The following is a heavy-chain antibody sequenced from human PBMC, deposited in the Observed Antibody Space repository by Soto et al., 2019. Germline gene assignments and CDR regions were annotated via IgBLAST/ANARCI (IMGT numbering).Heavy chain of an antibody. CDR2: IDPSDSYT. D-gene: IGHD5-18*01. CDR3: ARHHGYSYAQDY. V-gene: IGHV5-10-1*03. CDR1: GYSFTSYW. Sequence: EVQLVQSGAEVKKPGESLRISCKGSGYSFTSYWISWVRQMPGKGLEWMGRIDPSDSYTNYSPSSQGHVTISADKSISTAYLQWSSLKASDTAMYYCARHHGYSYAQDYWGQGTLVTVSS. J-gene: IGHJ4*02.